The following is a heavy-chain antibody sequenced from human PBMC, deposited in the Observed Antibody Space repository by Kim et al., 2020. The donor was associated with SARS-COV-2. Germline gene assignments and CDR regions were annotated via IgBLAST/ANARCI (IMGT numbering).Heavy chain of an antibody. V-gene: IGHV3-21*01. CDR2: ISSSSSYI. J-gene: IGHJ3*01. Sequence: GGSLRLSCAASGFTFSSYSMNWVRQAPGKGLEWVSSISSSSSYIYYADSVKGRYTISRDNAKNSLDLQMNSLRDEDTAVHYCARDQSGTTVHDAFDLWG. CDR3: ARDQSGTTVHDAFDL. CDR1: GFTFSSYS. D-gene: IGHD1-7*01.